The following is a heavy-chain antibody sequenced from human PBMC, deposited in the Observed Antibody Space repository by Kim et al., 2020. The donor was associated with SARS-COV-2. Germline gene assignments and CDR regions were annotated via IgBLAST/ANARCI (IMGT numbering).Heavy chain of an antibody. CDR3: ARGWSASSDL. CDR2: YN. V-gene: IGHV6-1*01. J-gene: IGHJ2*01. Sequence: YNGYAISMKSRITIKTDTSKNQFSLQLTSVTPDDTAVYYCARGWSASSDLWGRGTLVTVSS.